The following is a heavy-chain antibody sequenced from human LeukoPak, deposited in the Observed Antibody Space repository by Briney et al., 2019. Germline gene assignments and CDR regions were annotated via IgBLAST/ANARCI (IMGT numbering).Heavy chain of an antibody. D-gene: IGHD3-9*01. J-gene: IGHJ4*02. CDR3: AKGPEYYDILTGYPLDY. CDR2: ISGSGGST. CDR1: GFTFSSYA. V-gene: IGHV3-23*01. Sequence: GGSLRLSCAASGFTFSSYAMSWVRQAPGKGLEWVSAISGSGGSTYYADSVKGRFTISRDNSKNTLYLQMNSLRPEDTAVYYCAKGPEYYDILTGYPLDYWGQGTLVTVSS.